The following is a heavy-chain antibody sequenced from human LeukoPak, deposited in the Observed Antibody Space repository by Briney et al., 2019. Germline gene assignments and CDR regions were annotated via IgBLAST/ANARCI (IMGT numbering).Heavy chain of an antibody. D-gene: IGHD2-8*01. CDR1: GYTFREYG. V-gene: IGHV1-18*01. Sequence: ASVKVSCKVSGYTFREYGITWVRQAPGQGLEWMGWVGADHDYIDYAQNFQGRLTVTTDTSTNTAYMELESLRADDTAMYYCAKDKHGNNGVCHRTFDVWGQGTWITVSS. CDR2: VGADHDYI. J-gene: IGHJ3*01. CDR3: AKDKHGNNGVCHRTFDV.